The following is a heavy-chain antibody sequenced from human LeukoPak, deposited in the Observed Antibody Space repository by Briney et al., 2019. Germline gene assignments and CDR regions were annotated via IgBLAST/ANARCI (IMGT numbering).Heavy chain of an antibody. D-gene: IGHD1-1*01. J-gene: IGHJ4*02. CDR1: GFTFSSYW. V-gene: IGHV3-7*01. CDR2: IKQDGSEK. Sequence: PGGSLRLSRAASGFTFSSYWMSWVRQAPGKGLEWVASIKQDGSEKTYVDSVKGRFTVSRDNAETSLFLQMDSLRAEDTAFYYCVVTTRSKSFDYWGQGTLVAVSS. CDR3: VVTTRSKSFDY.